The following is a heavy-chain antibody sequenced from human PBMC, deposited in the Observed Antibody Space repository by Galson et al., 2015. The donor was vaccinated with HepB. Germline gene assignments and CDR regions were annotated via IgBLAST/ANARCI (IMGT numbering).Heavy chain of an antibody. J-gene: IGHJ4*02. CDR1: VGTFSSYA. D-gene: IGHD3-22*01. CDR3: ARDNVVDDYDSSGYYPYYCDY. Sequence: SVKVSCKASVGTFSSYAISWVRQTPGQGLEWMGGIIPIFGTANYAQKFLGSVTITADESTSTAYMELSSLRSEDTAVYYCARDNVVDDYDSSGYYPYYCDYWGQGTLVTVSS. V-gene: IGHV1-69*13. CDR2: IIPIFGTA.